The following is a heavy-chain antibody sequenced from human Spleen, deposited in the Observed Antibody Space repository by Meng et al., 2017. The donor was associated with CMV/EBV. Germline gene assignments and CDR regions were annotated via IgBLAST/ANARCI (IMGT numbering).Heavy chain of an antibody. CDR2: IRYDGSNK. CDR1: GFTFSSYG. CDR3: AKDKDYYGMDV. V-gene: IGHV3-30*02. J-gene: IGHJ6*02. Sequence: GESLKISCAASGFTFSSYGMHWVRQAPGKGLEWVAFIRYDGSNKYYADYVKGRFTISRDNSKNTLYLQMNSLRAEDTAVYYCAKDKDYYGMDVWGQGTTVTVSS.